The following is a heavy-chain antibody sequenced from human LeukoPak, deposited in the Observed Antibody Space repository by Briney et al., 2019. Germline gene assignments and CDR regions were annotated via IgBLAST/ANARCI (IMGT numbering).Heavy chain of an antibody. V-gene: IGHV3-7*01. Sequence: GGSLRLSCAASGFTFSSNWMSWVRQGPGEGLEWVANIDQDGSEKNYVDSVKGRFIISRDNAKNSVYLQMNGLRVEDTAVYYCTRDGGYSTFDYWGQGTLVTVSS. J-gene: IGHJ4*02. CDR1: GFTFSSNW. D-gene: IGHD6-13*01. CDR2: IDQDGSEK. CDR3: TRDGGYSTFDY.